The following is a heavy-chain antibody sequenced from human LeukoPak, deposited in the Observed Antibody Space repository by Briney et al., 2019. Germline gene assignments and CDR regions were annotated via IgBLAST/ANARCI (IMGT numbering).Heavy chain of an antibody. Sequence: GRSLRLSCAASGLTFSSNAMHWVRQAPGKGLEWVAAISYDGSNKYYADSVKGRFTISRDNSKNTQFLQMNSLRAEDTAVYHCASSHSGAYYDYWGQGTLVTVPS. D-gene: IGHD1-26*01. CDR1: GLTFSSNA. V-gene: IGHV3-30*04. J-gene: IGHJ4*02. CDR2: ISYDGSNK. CDR3: ASSHSGAYYDY.